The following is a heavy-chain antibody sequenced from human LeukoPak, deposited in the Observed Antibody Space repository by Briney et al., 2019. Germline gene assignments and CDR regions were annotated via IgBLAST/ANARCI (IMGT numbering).Heavy chain of an antibody. Sequence: ASVKVSCKASGYTFTNYAMNWVRQAPGQGLEWMGWISTNTGIPMYAQGFTGRFVFSLDTSVSTAYLQISSLKAADTALYYCARVKRAVTSTGEAFDFWGLGTMVTVSS. CDR3: ARVKRAVTSTGEAFDF. D-gene: IGHD6-19*01. CDR1: GYTFTNYA. CDR2: ISTNTGIP. V-gene: IGHV7-4-1*02. J-gene: IGHJ3*01.